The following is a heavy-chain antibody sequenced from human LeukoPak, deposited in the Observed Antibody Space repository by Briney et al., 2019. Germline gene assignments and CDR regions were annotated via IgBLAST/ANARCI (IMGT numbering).Heavy chain of an antibody. D-gene: IGHD3-10*01. V-gene: IGHV4-59*08. CDR1: SVSISSYY. Sequence: PSETQALTCTVSSVSISSYYWSWIRQPPGKGLEWIGYVYYSGSANYNPSLKSRVTISVDTSKNLFSLKLSSVAAADTAVYYCARHEKLGQFDYSGQGNLVTVSS. CDR3: ARHEKLGQFDY. CDR2: VYYSGSA. J-gene: IGHJ4*02.